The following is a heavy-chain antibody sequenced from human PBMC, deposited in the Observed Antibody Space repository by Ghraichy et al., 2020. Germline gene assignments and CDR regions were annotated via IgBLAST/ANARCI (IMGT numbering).Heavy chain of an antibody. Sequence: GDSLNISCAASGFTFSSYWMSWVRQAPGKGLEWVANIKQDGSEKYYVDSVKGRFTISRDNAKNSLYLQMNSLRAEDTAVYYCARWGYDFWSGSHDYWGQGTLVTVSS. D-gene: IGHD3-3*01. J-gene: IGHJ4*02. CDR3: ARWGYDFWSGSHDY. CDR2: IKQDGSEK. CDR1: GFTFSSYW. V-gene: IGHV3-7*01.